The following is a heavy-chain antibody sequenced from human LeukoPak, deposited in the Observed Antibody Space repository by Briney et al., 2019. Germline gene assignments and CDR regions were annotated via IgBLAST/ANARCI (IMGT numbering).Heavy chain of an antibody. CDR1: GYTFTSYY. Sequence: GASVTVSCKASGYTFTSYYMHWVRQAPGQGLEWMGIINPSGGSTSYAQKFQGRVTMTRDTSTSTAYVELSSLRSEDTAVYYCARPRSPMYSGSHHRLPFDYWGQGTLVTVSS. CDR3: ARPRSPMYSGSHHRLPFDY. D-gene: IGHD1-26*01. CDR2: INPSGGST. J-gene: IGHJ4*02. V-gene: IGHV1-46*01.